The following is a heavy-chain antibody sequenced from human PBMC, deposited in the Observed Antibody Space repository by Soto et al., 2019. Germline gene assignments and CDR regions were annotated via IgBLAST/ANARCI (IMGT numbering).Heavy chain of an antibody. V-gene: IGHV1-8*01. J-gene: IGHJ6*02. CDR1: GNTFPTYD. CDR2: MNINSGKT. Sequence: QVQLVQSGAEVKKPGASVKVSCKASGNTFPTYDINWVRQATGQGLEWMGWMNINSGKTAYAPKFQGRFTMTRNSSISTVYMELSSLRSDDTAVYYCSKGYAMDVWGQGTTVIVSS. CDR3: SKGYAMDV.